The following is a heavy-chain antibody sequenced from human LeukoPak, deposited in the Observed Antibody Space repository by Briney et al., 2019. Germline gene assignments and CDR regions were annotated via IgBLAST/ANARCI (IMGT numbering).Heavy chain of an antibody. Sequence: PSETLSLTCTVSGGSITTSNYYWVWIRQPPGKGLEWIGEINHSGSTNYNPSLKSRVTISVDTSKNQFSLKLSSVTAADTAVYYCAITGYSSSWRRGGYFQHWGQGTLVTVSS. V-gene: IGHV4-39*07. CDR2: INHSGST. D-gene: IGHD6-13*01. CDR3: AITGYSSSWRRGGYFQH. CDR1: GGSITTSNYY. J-gene: IGHJ1*01.